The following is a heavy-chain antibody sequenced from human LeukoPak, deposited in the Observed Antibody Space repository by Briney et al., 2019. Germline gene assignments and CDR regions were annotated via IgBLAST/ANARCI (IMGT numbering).Heavy chain of an antibody. CDR2: IDYIGIT. J-gene: IGHJ5*02. Sequence: PSETLSLTCILASGSISSYYGSWIRQPAGRRLGWSGYIDYIGITNSNTSLKRRVTISLDPCKNQFSLKLCSVTATTSPVYYCAMRRLLWWPFDPWGQETLVTLSS. V-gene: IGHV4-59*01. CDR1: SGSISSYY. CDR3: AMRRLLWWPFDP. D-gene: IGHD2-21*01.